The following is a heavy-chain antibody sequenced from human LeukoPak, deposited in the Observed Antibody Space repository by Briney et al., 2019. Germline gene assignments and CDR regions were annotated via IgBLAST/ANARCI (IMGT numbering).Heavy chain of an antibody. V-gene: IGHV4-59*01. CDR2: IYYSGNT. Sequence: PSETLSLTCTVSGGSISIYYWSWIRQPPGKGLEWIGYIYYSGNTNYNPSLKSRVSISIDTSKNQFSLQLSSVTAADTAVYYCARDRDSSGLRDFDLWGRGTLVTVSA. J-gene: IGHJ2*01. CDR3: ARDRDSSGLRDFDL. D-gene: IGHD3-22*01. CDR1: GGSISIYY.